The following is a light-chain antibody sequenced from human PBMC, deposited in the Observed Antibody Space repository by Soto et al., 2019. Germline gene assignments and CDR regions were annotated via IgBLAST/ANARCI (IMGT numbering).Light chain of an antibody. CDR2: YDN. CDR3: QVWDSGSDHPV. J-gene: IGLJ2*01. CDR1: NFGSFN. Sequence: SYELTQPPSVSVAPGWTASLTCGGNNFGSFNVHWYQQRPGQAPVLVMYYDNDRPSGIPERFSGSNSRNTATLTISGVEAGDEADYYCQVWDSGSDHPVFGGGTKLTVL. V-gene: IGLV3-21*04.